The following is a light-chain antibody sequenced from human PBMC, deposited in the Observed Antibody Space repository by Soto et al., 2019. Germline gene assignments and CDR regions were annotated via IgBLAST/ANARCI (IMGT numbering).Light chain of an antibody. Sequence: EIVLTQSPATLSLSPGERATLSCRASQRVTAYLAWYQQKPGQAPRLLMYNASTRATGIPARFSGSGSGTDFPLTISSLEPEDVAVYYCQQRSNRITFGGGTKVEI. CDR1: QRVTAY. V-gene: IGKV3-11*01. CDR2: NAS. CDR3: QQRSNRIT. J-gene: IGKJ4*01.